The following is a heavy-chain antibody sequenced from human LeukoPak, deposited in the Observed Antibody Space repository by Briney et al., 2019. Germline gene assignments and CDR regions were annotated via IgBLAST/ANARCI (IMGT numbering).Heavy chain of an antibody. J-gene: IGHJ1*01. CDR3: AKDRQQLVINRLQH. Sequence: RPGGSLRLSCTGSGFTFSTYGMHWVRQAPGKGLEWVAAISYDGSNTQYAEFVRGRFTISRDNSRNTLYLQMNSLRAEDTAVYYCAKDRQQLVINRLQHWGQGTLVTVSS. CDR1: GFTFSTYG. V-gene: IGHV3-30*18. CDR2: ISYDGSNT. D-gene: IGHD3-22*01.